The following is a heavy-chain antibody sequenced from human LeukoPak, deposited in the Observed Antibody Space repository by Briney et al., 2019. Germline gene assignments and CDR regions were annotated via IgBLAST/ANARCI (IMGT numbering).Heavy chain of an antibody. V-gene: IGHV4-31*03. D-gene: IGHD3-16*01. CDR1: GGSISSGGYY. J-gene: IGHJ4*02. CDR3: AGSRGDEPVDY. Sequence: PSETLSLTCTVSGGSISSGGYYWSWIRQHPGKGLEWIGYIYYSGSTYYNPSLKSRVTISVDTSKNQFSLKLSSVTAADTAVYYCAGSRGDEPVDYWGQGTLVTVSS. CDR2: IYYSGST.